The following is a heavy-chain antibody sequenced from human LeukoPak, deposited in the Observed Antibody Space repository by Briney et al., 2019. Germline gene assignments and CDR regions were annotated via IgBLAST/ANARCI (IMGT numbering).Heavy chain of an antibody. CDR1: GFTFSSYA. D-gene: IGHD4-11*01. CDR3: AKESSNSAHYYYYYGMDV. V-gene: IGHV3-23*01. Sequence: QTGGSLRLSCAASGFTFSSYAMSWVRQAPGKGLEWVSAISGSGGSTYYADSVKGRFTISRDNSKNTLYLQMNSLRAEDTAVYYCAKESSNSAHYYYYYGMDVWGQGTTVTVSS. CDR2: ISGSGGST. J-gene: IGHJ6*02.